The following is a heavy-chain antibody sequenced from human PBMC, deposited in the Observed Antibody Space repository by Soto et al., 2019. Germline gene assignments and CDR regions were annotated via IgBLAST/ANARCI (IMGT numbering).Heavy chain of an antibody. Sequence: QITLKESGPTLVKPTQTLTLTCTFSGFSLTTTGVGVGWIRQPPGKALEWLAIIYWNDDKRYSPSLKSRLTITXDXXKHQVVLTMTNMDPVDTATYFCAHRAVLCSGGTCYSHPFDFWGQGTLVTVSS. CDR3: AHRAVLCSGGTCYSHPFDF. CDR1: GFSLTTTGVG. D-gene: IGHD2-15*01. CDR2: IYWNDDK. V-gene: IGHV2-5*01. J-gene: IGHJ4*02.